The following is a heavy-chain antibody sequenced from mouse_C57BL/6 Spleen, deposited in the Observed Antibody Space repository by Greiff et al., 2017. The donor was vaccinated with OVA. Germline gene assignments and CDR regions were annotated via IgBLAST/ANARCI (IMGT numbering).Heavy chain of an antibody. CDR2: IDPENGDT. V-gene: IGHV14-4*01. CDR1: GFNIKDDY. J-gene: IGHJ4*01. Sequence: VQLQQSGAELVRPGASVKLSCTASGFNIKDDYMHWVKQRPEQGLEWLGWIDPENGDTEYASKFQGKVTITADTYSITAYLQLSSLTAEDTAVYYCTRTGGDYYAMDYWGQGTSVTVSS. CDR3: TRTGGDYYAMDY.